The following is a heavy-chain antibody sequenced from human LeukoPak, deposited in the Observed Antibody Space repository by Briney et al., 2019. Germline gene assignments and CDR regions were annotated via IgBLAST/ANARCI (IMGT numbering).Heavy chain of an antibody. J-gene: IGHJ4*02. Sequence: GPTHYAASVKGRFTISRDNSKNTLYLQMNTLRAEDTAIYYCAKDRIPDGFYSLDHWGQGALVTVSS. V-gene: IGHV3-23*01. CDR2: GPT. D-gene: IGHD3-3*01. CDR3: AKDRIPDGFYSLDH.